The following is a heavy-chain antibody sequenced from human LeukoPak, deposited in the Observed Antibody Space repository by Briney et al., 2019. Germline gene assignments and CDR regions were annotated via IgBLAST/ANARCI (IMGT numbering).Heavy chain of an antibody. V-gene: IGHV1-18*01. Sequence: ASVKVSCKASGYTFTSYGVSWVRQAPGQGLEWMGWISPYNGNTNYAQKFQGRVTMTEDTSTDTAYMELSSLRSEDTAVYYCATRLMITFGGVIAPTYNWFDPWGQGTLVTVSS. J-gene: IGHJ5*02. CDR2: ISPYNGNT. D-gene: IGHD3-16*02. CDR3: ATRLMITFGGVIAPTYNWFDP. CDR1: GYTFTSYG.